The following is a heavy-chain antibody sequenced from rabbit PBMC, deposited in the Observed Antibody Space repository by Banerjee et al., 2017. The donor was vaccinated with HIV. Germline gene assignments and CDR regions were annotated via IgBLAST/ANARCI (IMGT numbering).Heavy chain of an antibody. J-gene: IGHJ4*01. CDR1: GVSFSSSSY. CDR3: ARDGAGGSYFAL. CDR2: IYNGDVGSRT. D-gene: IGHD8-1*01. V-gene: IGHV1S40*01. Sequence: QSLEESGGDLVKPGASLTLTCTASGVSFSSSSYMCWVRQAPGKGLEWIACIYNGDVGSRTYYATWAKGRFTISRENAQNTVFLQMTSLTAADTATYFCARDGAGGSYFALWGPGTLVTVS.